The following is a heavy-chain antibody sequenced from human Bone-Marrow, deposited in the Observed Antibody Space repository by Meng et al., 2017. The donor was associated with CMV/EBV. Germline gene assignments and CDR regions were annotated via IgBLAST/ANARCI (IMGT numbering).Heavy chain of an antibody. CDR1: GFSLNANGMR. Sequence: SGPTLVKPTQTLKLTSAISGFSLNANGMRVNWIRQPPGKALEWLARIDWDDDKFYSASLKTRLAISKDTSRNQVVLTMTNMDPVDTGTYYCARSRLYSNSFDYWGLGTLVTVSS. CDR2: IDWDDDK. V-gene: IGHV2-70D*14. CDR3: ARSRLYSNSFDY. D-gene: IGHD4-11*01. J-gene: IGHJ4*02.